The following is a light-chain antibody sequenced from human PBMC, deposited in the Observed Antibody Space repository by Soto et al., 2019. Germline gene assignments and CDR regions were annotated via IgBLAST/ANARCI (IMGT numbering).Light chain of an antibody. J-gene: IGLJ1*01. CDR1: SSDVGNYNL. Sequence: QSVLTQPASVSGSPGQSITISCTGTSSDVGNYNLVSWYQQHPGKAPKLMIYEVTKRPSGVSNRFSGSKSGNTASLTISGLQDEDEADYYCCSYAGGRIFYVFGTGTKVTVL. CDR3: CSYAGGRIFYV. CDR2: EVT. V-gene: IGLV2-23*02.